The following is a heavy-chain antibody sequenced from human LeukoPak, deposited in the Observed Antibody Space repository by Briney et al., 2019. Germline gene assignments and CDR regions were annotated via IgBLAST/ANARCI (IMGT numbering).Heavy chain of an antibody. V-gene: IGHV3-48*03. CDR3: ARDSRNGDYWMATNWFDH. D-gene: IGHD4-17*01. J-gene: IGHJ5*02. CDR2: ISSSGSTI. Sequence: GGSLRLSCTASGFTFSSYEMNWVRQAPGKVLEWVSYISSSGSTIYYADSVKGRFTISRDNAKNSLYLQMNSLRAEDTAVYYCARDSRNGDYWMATNWFDHWGQGTLVTVSS. CDR1: GFTFSSYE.